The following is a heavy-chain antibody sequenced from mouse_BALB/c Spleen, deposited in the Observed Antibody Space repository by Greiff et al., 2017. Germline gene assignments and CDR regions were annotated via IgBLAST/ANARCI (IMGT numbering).Heavy chain of an antibody. CDR1: GYTFTSYN. Sequence: VQLQQPGAELVKPGASVKMSCKASGYTFTSYNMHWVKQTPGQGLEWIGAIYPGNGGTSYNQKFKGKATLTADKSSSTAYMQLSSLTSEDSAVYYCARGYYYGRSTMDYWGQGTSVTVSS. J-gene: IGHJ4*01. D-gene: IGHD1-1*01. CDR3: ARGYYYGRSTMDY. CDR2: IYPGNGGT. V-gene: IGHV1-12*01.